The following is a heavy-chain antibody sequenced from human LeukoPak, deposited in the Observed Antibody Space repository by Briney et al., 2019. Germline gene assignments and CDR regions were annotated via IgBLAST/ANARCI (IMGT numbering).Heavy chain of an antibody. D-gene: IGHD6-13*01. J-gene: IGHJ4*02. CDR2: IYYSGNT. CDR1: GGSISSSTYY. V-gene: IGHV4-39*01. Sequence: SETLSVTCTVSGGSISSSTYYWGWIRQPPGKGLEWIGSIYYSGNTYYNPSLKSRVTISVDTSKNQFSLKLSSVTAADTAVYYCARRSSSWPYYFDYWGQGTLVTVSS. CDR3: ARRSSSWPYYFDY.